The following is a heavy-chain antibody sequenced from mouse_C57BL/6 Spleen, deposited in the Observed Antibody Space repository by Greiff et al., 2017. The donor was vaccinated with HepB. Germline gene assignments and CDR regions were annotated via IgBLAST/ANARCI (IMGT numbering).Heavy chain of an antibody. D-gene: IGHD2-4*01. J-gene: IGHJ1*03. CDR3: ARSYDYDGYFDV. V-gene: IGHV1-26*01. CDR2: INPNNGGT. Sequence: EVQLQQSGPELVKPGASVKISCKASGYTFTDYYMNWVKQSHGKSLEWIGDINPNNGGTSYNQKFKGKATLTVDKSSSTAYMELRSLTSEDSAVYYCARSYDYDGYFDVWGTGTTVTVSS. CDR1: GYTFTDYY.